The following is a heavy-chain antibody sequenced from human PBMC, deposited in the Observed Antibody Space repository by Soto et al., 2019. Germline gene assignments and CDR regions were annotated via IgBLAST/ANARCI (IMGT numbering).Heavy chain of an antibody. D-gene: IGHD5-18*01. Sequence: GGSLRLSCAASGFTFNTYGMYWVRQAPGKGLEWVASISYDGSNKYHADSVKGRFTISRDNSKNTLYLQMNSLRVEDTAVYYCAKDIVRYTYGACEYWGKGALVTVSS. V-gene: IGHV3-30*18. CDR2: ISYDGSNK. CDR3: AKDIVRYTYGACEY. CDR1: GFTFNTYG. J-gene: IGHJ1*01.